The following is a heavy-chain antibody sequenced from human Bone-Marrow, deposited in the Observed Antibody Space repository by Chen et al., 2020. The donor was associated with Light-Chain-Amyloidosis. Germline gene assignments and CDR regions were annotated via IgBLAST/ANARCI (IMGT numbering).Heavy chain of an antibody. CDR2: IKSDGSAT. V-gene: IGHV3-74*01. CDR3: TRGDCTSTSCFLDF. CDR1: GFTFHDYW. Sequence: EVQLVESGGGLVQPGGSLRPSCAASGFTFHDYWMHWVRQVPGKGLVWVARIKSDGSATNYADSVKGRFTVSRDNAKNTLYLQMKSLRAEDTAVYYCTRGDCTSTSCFLDFWGQGTLVTVSS. J-gene: IGHJ4*02. D-gene: IGHD2-2*01.